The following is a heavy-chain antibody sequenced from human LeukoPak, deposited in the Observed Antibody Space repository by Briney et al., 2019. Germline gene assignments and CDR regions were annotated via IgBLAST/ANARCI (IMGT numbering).Heavy chain of an antibody. CDR1: GSTVSSYF. V-gene: IGHV3-53*01. D-gene: IGHD6-13*01. J-gene: IGHJ4*02. CDR3: AKAPSIAAAGTFDY. CDR2: IYDGGRT. Sequence: PGGSLRLSCAASGSTVSSYFMSWVRQAPGKGLEWVSVIYDGGRTDYADSVKGRFTISRDNSKNTLYLQMNSLRAEDTAVYYCAKAPSIAAAGTFDYWGQGTLVTVSS.